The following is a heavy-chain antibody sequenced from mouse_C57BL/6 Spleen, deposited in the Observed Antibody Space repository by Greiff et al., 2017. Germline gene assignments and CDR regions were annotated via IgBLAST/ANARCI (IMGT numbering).Heavy chain of an antibody. CDR3: ERIPSYGYDDGGFAY. Sequence: EVQLQQSGPELVKPGASVKISCKASGYTFTDYYMNWVKQSHGKSLEWIGDINPNNGGTSYNQKFKGKATLTVDKSSSTAYMELRSLTSEDSAVYDCERIPSYGYDDGGFAYWGQGTLVSVSA. CDR1: GYTFTDYY. D-gene: IGHD2-9*01. J-gene: IGHJ3*01. V-gene: IGHV1-26*01. CDR2: INPNNGGT.